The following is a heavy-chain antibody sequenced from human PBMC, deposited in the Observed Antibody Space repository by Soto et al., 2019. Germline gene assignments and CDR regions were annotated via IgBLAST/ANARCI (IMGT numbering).Heavy chain of an antibody. J-gene: IGHJ5*01. V-gene: IGHV4-59*01. CDR1: GGSTSNYY. CDR3: ARGSTKKNLFDC. Sequence: SETLSLTCSVSGGSTSNYYWSWIRQPPGKGLEWIGYFYYSGSTNFNPSLKSRVTISVDTSKNQFALKLSSVTAADTAMYYCARGSTKKNLFDCWGQGTLVTVSS. D-gene: IGHD1-26*01. CDR2: FYYSGST.